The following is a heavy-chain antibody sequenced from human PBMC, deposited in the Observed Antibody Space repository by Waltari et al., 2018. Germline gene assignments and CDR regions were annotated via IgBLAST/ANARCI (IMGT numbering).Heavy chain of an antibody. V-gene: IGHV4-38-2*01. CDR2: IYHSGST. Sequence: LTCAVSGYSISSGYYWGWIRQPPGKGLEWIGSIYHSGSTYYNPSLKSRVTISVDTSKNQFSLKLSSVTAADTAVYYCARHSARIGYFDYWGQGTLVTVSS. CDR3: ARHSARIGYFDY. J-gene: IGHJ4*02. CDR1: GYSISSGYY.